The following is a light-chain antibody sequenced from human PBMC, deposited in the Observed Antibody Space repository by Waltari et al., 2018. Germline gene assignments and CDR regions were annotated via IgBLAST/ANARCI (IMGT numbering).Light chain of an antibody. CDR3: YSSDSSGIQRV. Sequence: SYELTQPPSVSVSPGQTARITCSGDALPKKHAYWYQQKSGQAPVLVIYDDSKRPSGIPERFSASTSGTMATLTISGAQVEDEADYYCYSSDSSGIQRVFGGGTMLTVL. CDR2: DDS. J-gene: IGLJ3*02. CDR1: ALPKKH. V-gene: IGLV3-10*01.